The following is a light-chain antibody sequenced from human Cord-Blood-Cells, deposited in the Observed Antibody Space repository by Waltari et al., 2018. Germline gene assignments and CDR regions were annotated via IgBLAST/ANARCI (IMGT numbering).Light chain of an antibody. CDR2: GAS. CDR3: QQYNNWPPVT. CDR1: QSACSN. Sequence: EIVMTQSPATLSVSQGESATLSRRASQSACSNLAWYQQKPGQAPRLLIYGASTRATGIPARFSGSWSGTEFTLTISSLQSEDFAVYYGQQYNNWPPVTFGQGTRLEIK. J-gene: IGKJ5*01. V-gene: IGKV3-15*01.